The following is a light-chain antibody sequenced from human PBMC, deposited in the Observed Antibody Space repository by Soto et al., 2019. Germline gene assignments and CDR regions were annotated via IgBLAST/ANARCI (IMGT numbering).Light chain of an antibody. V-gene: IGKV3-20*01. J-gene: IGKJ1*01. CDR3: QQYGSSPPWT. CDR1: QSVSSSY. CDR2: GAS. Sequence: EIVLTQSPGTLSLSPGERATLSCRASQSVSSSYLAWYQQKPGQPPRLLIYGASSRATGITDRFSGSGSGTDFTLTIIRLEPEDFAVYYCQQYGSSPPWTFGQGTKVDIK.